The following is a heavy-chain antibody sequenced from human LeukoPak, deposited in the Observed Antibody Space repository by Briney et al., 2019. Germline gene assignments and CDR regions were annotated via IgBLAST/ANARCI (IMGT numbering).Heavy chain of an antibody. CDR3: ARDVYGSGYFDY. D-gene: IGHD3-10*01. J-gene: IGHJ4*02. CDR2: IYYSGST. Sequence: PSQTLSLTCTVSGGSISSGGYYWSWIRQHPGKGLEWIGYIYYSGSTYYNPSLKSRVTISVDTSKNQFSLKLSSVTAADTAVYYCARDVYGSGYFDYWGQGTLVTASS. V-gene: IGHV4-31*03. CDR1: GGSISSGGYY.